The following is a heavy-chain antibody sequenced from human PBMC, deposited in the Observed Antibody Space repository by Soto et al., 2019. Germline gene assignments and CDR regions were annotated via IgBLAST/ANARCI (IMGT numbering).Heavy chain of an antibody. V-gene: IGHV4-31*03. CDR1: GGSSSSVGYY. CDR3: ARRITIFGVVMGRGFDP. J-gene: IGHJ5*02. D-gene: IGHD3-3*01. CDR2: IYYTGTT. Sequence: LLTLSRPCTVAGGSSSSVGYYWIWLLQNPGNGLEWIGYIYYTGTTDYNPSLKSRVTISVDTPKNQFSLKLSSVTAADTAVYYCARRITIFGVVMGRGFDPWGQGTQVTVSS.